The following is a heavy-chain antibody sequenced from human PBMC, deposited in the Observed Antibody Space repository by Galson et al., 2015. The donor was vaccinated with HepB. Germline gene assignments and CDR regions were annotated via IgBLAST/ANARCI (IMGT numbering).Heavy chain of an antibody. J-gene: IGHJ5*02. CDR2: ISGSGDIT. CDR3: AKGGPGRITMMINRLLGFDP. Sequence: SLRLSCAASGFTFSRYAMSCVRQAPGKGLQWVSSISGSGDITYYADSVHGRFTISRDSAKKTLYLQMNSLRAEDTAMYYCAKGGPGRITMMINRLLGFDPWGKGTLVTVSS. V-gene: IGHV3-23*01. D-gene: IGHD3-22*01. CDR1: GFTFSRYA.